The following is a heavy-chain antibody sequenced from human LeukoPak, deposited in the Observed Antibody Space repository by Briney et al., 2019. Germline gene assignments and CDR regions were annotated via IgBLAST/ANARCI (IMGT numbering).Heavy chain of an antibody. J-gene: IGHJ4*02. CDR2: IYYSGST. V-gene: IGHV4-39*01. CDR3: ARTGWRALGIAVAAYYFDY. CDR1: GGSISSSSYY. Sequence: SETLSLTCTVSGGSISSSSYYWGWIRQPPGKGLEWIGSIYYSGSTYYNPSLESRVTISVDTSKNQFSLKLSSVTAADTAVYYCARTGWRALGIAVAAYYFDYWGQGTLVTVSS. D-gene: IGHD6-19*01.